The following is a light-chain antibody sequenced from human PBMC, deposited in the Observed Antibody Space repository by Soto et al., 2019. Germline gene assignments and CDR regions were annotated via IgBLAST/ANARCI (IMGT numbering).Light chain of an antibody. J-gene: IGKJ1*01. CDR2: HTS. CDR3: QQYITYS. V-gene: IGKV1-5*01. CDR1: QSVSIW. Sequence: DIELTQSPSTLPASLGDRVTISCRASQSVSIWLAWYQQKPGPAPMLLIYHTSTLASGIPSRFSGSGSGTEFTLTISSLQPDDYATYYCQQYITYSFGQGTKVDI.